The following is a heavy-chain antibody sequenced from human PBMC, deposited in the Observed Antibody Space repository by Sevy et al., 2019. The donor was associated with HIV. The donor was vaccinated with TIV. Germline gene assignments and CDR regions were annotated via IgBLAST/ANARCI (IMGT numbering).Heavy chain of an antibody. CDR3: ARETDNSARWLDP. CDR1: GFTFNFHG. CDR2: IWHDGSNK. D-gene: IGHD4-4*01. Sequence: GGSLRLYCAASGFTFNFHGMHWVRQAPGKGLEWVAFIWHDGSNKYMADSVKGRFTISRDNSKNTLFLQMNSLTVEDTAVYYCARETDNSARWLDPWGQGTLVTVSS. J-gene: IGHJ5*02. V-gene: IGHV3-30*02.